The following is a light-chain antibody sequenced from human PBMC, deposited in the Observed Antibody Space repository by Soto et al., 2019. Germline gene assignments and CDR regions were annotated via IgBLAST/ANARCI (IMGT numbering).Light chain of an antibody. CDR3: QQRPMWPIT. Sequence: EVVLTQSPVTRSLSPGERATLSCRASQSFRGLLAWYQQKPGQAPRLLIYDAYNRATGIPPRFSGSGSGTDFTITISSLGLEDSAVYYCQQRPMWPITFGPGTRLEIK. J-gene: IGKJ5*01. V-gene: IGKV3-11*01. CDR2: DAY. CDR1: QSFRGL.